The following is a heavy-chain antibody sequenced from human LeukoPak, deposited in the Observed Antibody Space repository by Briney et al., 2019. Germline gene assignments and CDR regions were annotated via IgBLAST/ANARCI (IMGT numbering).Heavy chain of an antibody. Sequence: SETLSLICTVSGDSISSSRSYWRWSRKPPGKGLEWIGSICYSETSYYTTSLQSRLNLSVDTSKNDSSQKLTSCSAADTAVYYCARHVAGHSVYFDNWGQGTLVSVCS. V-gene: IGHV4-39*02. J-gene: IGHJ4*02. CDR3: ARHVAGHSVYFDN. CDR1: GDSISSSRSY. CDR2: ICYSETS. D-gene: IGHD2-15*01.